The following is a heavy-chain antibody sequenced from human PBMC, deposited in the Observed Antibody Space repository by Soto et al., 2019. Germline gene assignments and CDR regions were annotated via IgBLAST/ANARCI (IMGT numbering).Heavy chain of an antibody. CDR3: ASERTVTTGRFDP. CDR2: INPSGGST. Sequence: QVQLVQSGAEVKKPGASVKVSCKASGYTFPSYYMHWVRQAPGQGLEWMGIINPSGGSTSYAQKFQGRVTRTRDTSTSTVYMELSSLRSEDTAVYYCASERTVTTGRFDPWGQGTLVTVSS. J-gene: IGHJ5*02. D-gene: IGHD4-17*01. CDR1: GYTFPSYY. V-gene: IGHV1-46*03.